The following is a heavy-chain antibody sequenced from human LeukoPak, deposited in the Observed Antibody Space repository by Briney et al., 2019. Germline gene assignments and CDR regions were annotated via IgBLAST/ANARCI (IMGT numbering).Heavy chain of an antibody. J-gene: IGHJ4*02. Sequence: PGGSLRLSCAASGFTFSSYGMHWVRQAPGKRLEWVAVISYDGSNKYYADSVKGRFTISRDNSKNTLYLQMSSLRAEDTAVYYCANRGYSYGYYFDYWGQGTLVTVSS. CDR2: ISYDGSNK. D-gene: IGHD5-18*01. CDR3: ANRGYSYGYYFDY. V-gene: IGHV3-30*18. CDR1: GFTFSSYG.